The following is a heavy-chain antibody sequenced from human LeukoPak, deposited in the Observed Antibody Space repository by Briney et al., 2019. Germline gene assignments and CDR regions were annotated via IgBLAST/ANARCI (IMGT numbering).Heavy chain of an antibody. Sequence: SAGSLRLSCSASGFTFYDYAMQWLRQAQGQGLEGVSGISWNSFTIGYADSVKGRFTISRDNAKNSLYLQMHSLRVEDTALYYCPKDIGRVDTASTYMDVWGKGTTVTIPS. CDR1: GFTFYDYA. CDR2: ISWNSFTI. J-gene: IGHJ6*03. CDR3: PKDIGRVDTASTYMDV. D-gene: IGHD5-18*01. V-gene: IGHV3-9*01.